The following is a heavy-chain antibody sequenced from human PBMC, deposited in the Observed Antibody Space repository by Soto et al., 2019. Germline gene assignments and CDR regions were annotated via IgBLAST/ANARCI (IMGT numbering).Heavy chain of an antibody. D-gene: IGHD5-12*01. Sequence: EASVKVSCKASGYTFTGYYMHWVRQAPGQGLEWMGWINPNSGGTNYAQKFQGWVTMTRDTSISTAYMELSRLRSDDTAVYYCARGGPEMATISPGFGYYGMDVWGQGPTVTVSS. V-gene: IGHV1-2*04. CDR3: ARGGPEMATISPGFGYYGMDV. J-gene: IGHJ6*02. CDR1: GYTFTGYY. CDR2: INPNSGGT.